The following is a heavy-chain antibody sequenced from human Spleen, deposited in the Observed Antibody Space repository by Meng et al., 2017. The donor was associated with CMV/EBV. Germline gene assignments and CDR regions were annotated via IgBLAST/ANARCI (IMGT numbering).Heavy chain of an antibody. CDR1: GFTFSRYA. D-gene: IGHD1-26*01. J-gene: IGHJ4*02. CDR2: ISGSGGST. V-gene: IGHV3-23*01. Sequence: GGSLRLSCAASGFTFSRYAMSWVRQAPGKGLEWVSGISGSGGSTYYADSVKGRFTISRDNSKNTLYLEMNSLRAADTAVYYCAKPTLMWSGSYLYFDYWGQGTLVTVSS. CDR3: AKPTLMWSGSYLYFDY.